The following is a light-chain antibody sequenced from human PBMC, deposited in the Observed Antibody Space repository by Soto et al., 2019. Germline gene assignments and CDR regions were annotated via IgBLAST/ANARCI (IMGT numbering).Light chain of an antibody. V-gene: IGKV3-20*01. Sequence: EIVLTQSPGTLSLSPGERATLSFRASQSVSGSYLAWYQQKPGQAPRLLIFGASSRATGIPDRFSGSGSGTDFTLTISRLEPEDFAIYYCQQYGNSRTFGQGTKVDIK. CDR3: QQYGNSRT. CDR2: GAS. J-gene: IGKJ1*01. CDR1: QSVSGSY.